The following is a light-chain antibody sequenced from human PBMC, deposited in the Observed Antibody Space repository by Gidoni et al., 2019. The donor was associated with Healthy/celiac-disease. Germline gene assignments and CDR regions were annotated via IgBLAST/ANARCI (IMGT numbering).Light chain of an antibody. Sequence: DIQMTQSPSSLSASVGDRVTITCRASQSISNYLNWYQQKPRKAPKLLIYGASSLQSGVPSRFSGSGSGTDFTLTISSLQPEDFATYYCQQSYSTPRTFXQXTKVEIK. CDR3: QQSYSTPRT. CDR1: QSISNY. J-gene: IGKJ1*01. CDR2: GAS. V-gene: IGKV1-39*01.